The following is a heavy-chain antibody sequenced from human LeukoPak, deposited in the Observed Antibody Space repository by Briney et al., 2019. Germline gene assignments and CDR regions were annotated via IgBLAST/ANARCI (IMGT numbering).Heavy chain of an antibody. Sequence: PGGSLRLSCAASGFTFSSYSMNWVRQAPGKGLEWVSAISGSGGSTYYADSVKGRFTISRDNSKNTLYLQMNSLRAEDTAVYYCAKPWEGSYYNPFYWGQGTLVTASS. J-gene: IGHJ4*02. D-gene: IGHD1-26*01. CDR1: GFTFSSYS. CDR2: ISGSGGST. V-gene: IGHV3-23*01. CDR3: AKPWEGSYYNPFY.